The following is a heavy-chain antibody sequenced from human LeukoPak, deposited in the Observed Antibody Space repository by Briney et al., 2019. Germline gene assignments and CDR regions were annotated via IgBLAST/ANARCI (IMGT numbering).Heavy chain of an antibody. CDR2: ISYDGSNK. D-gene: IGHD4-17*01. CDR3: ARAYYGDYDYGMDV. V-gene: IGHV3-30-3*01. CDR1: GFTFSDYN. J-gene: IGHJ6*02. Sequence: PGGSLRLSCAASGFTFSDYNMHWVRQAPGKGLEWVAVISYDGSNKYYADSVKGRFTISRDNSKNTLYLQMNSLRAEDTAVYYCARAYYGDYDYGMDVWGQGTTVTVSS.